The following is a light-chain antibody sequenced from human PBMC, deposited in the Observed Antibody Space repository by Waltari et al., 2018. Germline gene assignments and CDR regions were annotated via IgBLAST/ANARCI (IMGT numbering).Light chain of an antibody. J-gene: IGKJ2*01. CDR3: QQYNSPSGYT. CDR2: KAS. Sequence: DIQMTQSPSTLSASVGDRVTITCRASQSISSWLAWYQQKPGKAPTLLIYKASSLQSGVPSRFSGSGSGTEVTLTISSLQPDDFATYYCQQYNSPSGYTFGQGTKLEIK. CDR1: QSISSW. V-gene: IGKV1-5*03.